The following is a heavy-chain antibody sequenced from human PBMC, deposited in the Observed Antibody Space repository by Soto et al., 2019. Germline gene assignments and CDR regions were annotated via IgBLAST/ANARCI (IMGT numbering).Heavy chain of an antibody. CDR3: AKETEMVTISVPGAFDI. CDR1: GFTFSSYA. Sequence: HPGGSLRLSCAASGFTFSSYAMSWVGQAPGKGLEWVAAISGSGGSTYYADSVKGRFTISRDNSKNTLYLQMNSLRAEDTAVYYCAKETEMVTISVPGAFDIWGQGTMVTVSS. D-gene: IGHD5-18*01. J-gene: IGHJ3*02. V-gene: IGHV3-23*01. CDR2: ISGSGGST.